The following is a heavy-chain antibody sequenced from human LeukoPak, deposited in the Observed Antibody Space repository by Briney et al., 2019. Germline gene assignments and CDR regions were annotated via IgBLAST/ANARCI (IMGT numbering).Heavy chain of an antibody. Sequence: GSLRLSCAASGFTFSSYSMNWIRQPPGKGLEWIGSIYYSGSTYYNPSLKSRVTISVDTSKNQFSLKLSSVTAADTAVYYCAREQNIVVVSAAPGVRWFDPWGQGTLVTVSS. CDR3: AREQNIVVVSAAPGVRWFDP. CDR2: IYYSGST. CDR1: GFTFSSYS. D-gene: IGHD2-2*01. J-gene: IGHJ5*02. V-gene: IGHV4-39*02.